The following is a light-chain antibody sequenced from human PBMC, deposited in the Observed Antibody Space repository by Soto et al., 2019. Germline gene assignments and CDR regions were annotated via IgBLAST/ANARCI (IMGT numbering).Light chain of an antibody. J-gene: IGLJ2*01. CDR2: DAT. Sequence: QAVVTQEPSLTVSPGETVTLICGSSTGAVTSGHYPHWIQQKPGQAPRTLIYDATNKQSWTPARFSASLLGGKAALTLSGAQPEDEGDYYCSLSYDCSRIFGGGTKLTVL. V-gene: IGLV7-46*01. CDR3: SLSYDCSRI. CDR1: TGAVTSGHY.